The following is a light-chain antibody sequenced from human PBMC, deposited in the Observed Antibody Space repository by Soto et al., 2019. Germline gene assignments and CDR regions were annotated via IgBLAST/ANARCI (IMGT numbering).Light chain of an antibody. V-gene: IGKV1-33*01. CDR2: DAS. J-gene: IGKJ4*01. CDR3: QHYDHLPPLS. Sequence: DIQMTQSPSSLSASVGDRVTITCQASQDIKNYLNWYQQKPGKAPNLLIYDASNLKTGVPSRFSGSGSGTHFTFTINSLQPEDVATYYCQHYDHLPPLSFGGGTEVEI. CDR1: QDIKNY.